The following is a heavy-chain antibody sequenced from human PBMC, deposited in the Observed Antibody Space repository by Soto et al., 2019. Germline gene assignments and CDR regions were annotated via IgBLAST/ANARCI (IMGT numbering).Heavy chain of an antibody. CDR1: GGSISSGGYS. V-gene: IGHV4-30-2*01. Sequence: LSLTCAVSGGSISSGGYSWSWIRQPPGRGLEWIGYIYHSGSTYYNPSLKSRVTISVDRSKNQFSLKLSSVTAADTAVYYCARGSSWSDYYFDYWGQGTLVTVSS. J-gene: IGHJ4*02. CDR3: ARGSSWSDYYFDY. CDR2: IYHSGST. D-gene: IGHD6-13*01.